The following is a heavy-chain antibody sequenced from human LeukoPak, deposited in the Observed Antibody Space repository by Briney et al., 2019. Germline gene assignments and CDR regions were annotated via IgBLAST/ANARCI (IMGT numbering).Heavy chain of an antibody. CDR2: IFHRGST. D-gene: IGHD6-19*01. V-gene: IGHV4-38-2*02. Sequence: SETLSLTCTVSGYSISYGFHWGWIRQSPGKGLEWIGTIFHRGSTFYNPSLKSRVTISVDTSKNQFSLKLTSLTGADTAMYYCARVKTTGWYVEYWGQRTLVTVSS. CDR1: GYSISYGFH. CDR3: ARVKTTGWYVEY. J-gene: IGHJ4*02.